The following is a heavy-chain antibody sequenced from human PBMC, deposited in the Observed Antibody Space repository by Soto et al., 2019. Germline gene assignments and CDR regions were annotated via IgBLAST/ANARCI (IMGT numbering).Heavy chain of an antibody. CDR2: ISYDGSNK. Sequence: QVQLVESGGGVVQPGRSLRLSCAASGFTFSSYAMHWVRQAPGKGLEWVAVISYDGSNKYYADSVKGRFTISRDNSKNTLYLQMNSLRAEDTAVYYCARDLRSHYYYYAMDVWGQGTTVTVSS. J-gene: IGHJ6*02. V-gene: IGHV3-30-3*01. D-gene: IGHD4-17*01. CDR3: ARDLRSHYYYYAMDV. CDR1: GFTFSSYA.